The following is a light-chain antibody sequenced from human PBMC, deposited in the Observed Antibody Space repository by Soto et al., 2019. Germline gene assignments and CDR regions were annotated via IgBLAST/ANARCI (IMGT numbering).Light chain of an antibody. J-gene: IGKJ2*01. V-gene: IGKV1-39*01. CDR3: QQSYTIPYT. CDR1: QSIGTY. Sequence: DIQMTQSPSSLPASVGDRVTLTCRASQSIGTYLNWYRQKPGKAPKLLIYAASSLQSGVPSRLSGSGSGTDFTLTISSLQPEDFATYYCQQSYTIPYTFGQGTKLEIK. CDR2: AAS.